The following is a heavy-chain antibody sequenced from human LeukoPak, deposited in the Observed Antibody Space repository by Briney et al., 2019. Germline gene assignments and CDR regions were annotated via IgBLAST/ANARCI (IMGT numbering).Heavy chain of an antibody. CDR2: IYHSGST. V-gene: IGHV4-39*01. Sequence: SETLSLTCTVSGGSISSSFYYWGWIRQPPGKGLEWIGSIYHSGSTYYNPSLKSRVTISVDTSRNQFSLNLSSVTAADTAVYYSARHYGPWGQGTLVAASS. J-gene: IGHJ5*02. D-gene: IGHD4-17*01. CDR3: ARHYGP. CDR1: GGSISSSFYY.